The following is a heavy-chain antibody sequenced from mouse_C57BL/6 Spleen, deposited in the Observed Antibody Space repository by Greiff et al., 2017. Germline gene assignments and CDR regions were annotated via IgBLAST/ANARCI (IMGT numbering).Heavy chain of an antibody. CDR1: GFSLTSYA. J-gene: IGHJ3*01. V-gene: IGHV2-9-1*01. Sequence: QVQLQQSGPGLVAPSQSLSITCTVSGFSLTSYAISWVRQPPGKGLEWLGVIWPGGGTNYNSAPKSRLSISKDNSKSQVFLKMNSLQTDDTARYYCARNRPGFAYWGQGTLVTVSA. CDR2: IWPGGGT. CDR3: ARNRPGFAY.